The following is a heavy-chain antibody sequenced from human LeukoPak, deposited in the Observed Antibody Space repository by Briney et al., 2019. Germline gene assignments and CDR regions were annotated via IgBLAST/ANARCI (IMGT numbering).Heavy chain of an antibody. J-gene: IGHJ4*02. D-gene: IGHD3-10*01. CDR1: GGSISSSSYY. CDR2: IYYSGST. CDR3: AREGGGRYYYGSGSYDY. Sequence: PSETLSLTCTVSGGSISSSSYYWGWIRQPPGKGLEWIGSIYYSGSTYYNPSLKSRVTISVDTSKNQFSLKLSSVTAADTAVYYCAREGGGRYYYGSGSYDYWGQGTLVTVSS. V-gene: IGHV4-39*01.